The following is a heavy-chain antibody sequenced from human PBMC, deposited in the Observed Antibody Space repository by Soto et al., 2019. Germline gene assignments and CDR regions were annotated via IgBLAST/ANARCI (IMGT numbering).Heavy chain of an antibody. J-gene: IGHJ6*02. D-gene: IGHD2-15*01. CDR3: ARERSVGYCLTTTCPKPFYYYAMDV. CDR1: GGTFTNYA. V-gene: IGHV1-69*12. CDR2: IIPIFGTP. Sequence: QVQLVQSGAEVKKPGSSLKVSCKASGGTFTNYAFSWVRQAPGQGPEWMGGIIPIFGTPDYAQKFQGRVIITADESTKTVSMELNSLRSDDTAVYYCARERSVGYCLTTTCPKPFYYYAMDVWGQGTTVTVSS.